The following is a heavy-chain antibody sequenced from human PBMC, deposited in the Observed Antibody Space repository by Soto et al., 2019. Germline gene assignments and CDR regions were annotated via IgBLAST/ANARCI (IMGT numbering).Heavy chain of an antibody. CDR2: ISSNGGST. Sequence: PGGSLRLSCSASGFTFSSYAMHWVRQAPGKGLEYVSAISSNGGSTYYADSVKGRFTISRDNSKNTLYLQMSSLRAEDTAVYYCVKRGDLYGSSSTSCYFCYYGMDVWGQGTTVTVSS. J-gene: IGHJ6*02. D-gene: IGHD2-2*01. CDR3: VKRGDLYGSSSTSCYFCYYGMDV. CDR1: GFTFSSYA. V-gene: IGHV3-64D*08.